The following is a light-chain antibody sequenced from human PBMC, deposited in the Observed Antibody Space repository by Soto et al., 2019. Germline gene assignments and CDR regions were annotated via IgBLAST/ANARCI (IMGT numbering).Light chain of an antibody. V-gene: IGKV1-33*01. CDR2: DAI. CDR3: QQYESLSIT. Sequence: DTQMTQSPSSLSSSVGDRVTITCQASQDISNYLNWYQQKPGKAPKLLIYDAINLERGVPSRFSGNESGTDFTFTINSLQPEDIATYYCQQYESLSITFGQGTRLEIK. J-gene: IGKJ5*01. CDR1: QDISNY.